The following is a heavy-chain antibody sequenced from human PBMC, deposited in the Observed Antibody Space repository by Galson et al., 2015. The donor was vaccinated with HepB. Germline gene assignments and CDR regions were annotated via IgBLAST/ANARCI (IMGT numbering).Heavy chain of an antibody. CDR1: GFTFSDSY. D-gene: IGHD2/OR15-2a*01. CDR2: ISSSGGTV. V-gene: IGHV3-11*01. J-gene: IGHJ5*02. CDR3: ARATLGWFDP. Sequence: LRLSCAASGFTFSDSYMSWIRQAPGKGLEWVSYISSSGGTVYYADSVKGRFTISRDNAKNSLYLHMNRLRAEDTAVYYCARATLGWFDPWGQGTLVTVSS.